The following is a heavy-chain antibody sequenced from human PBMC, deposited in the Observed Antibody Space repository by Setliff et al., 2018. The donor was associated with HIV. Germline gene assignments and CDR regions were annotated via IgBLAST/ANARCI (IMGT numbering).Heavy chain of an antibody. Sequence: GGSLRLSCLVSGFTVSTYSLNWARQAPGKRPEYVAALSRGGDNTKYADSVKGRIIISRDTSKNTLYLQMSSLRPDDTAIYYCVKPYTGYYYDGSVYDDFWGQGTLVTVSS. CDR2: LSRGGDNT. V-gene: IGHV3-64D*09. CDR1: GFTVSTYS. J-gene: IGHJ4*02. CDR3: VKPYTGYYYDGSVYDDF. D-gene: IGHD3-22*01.